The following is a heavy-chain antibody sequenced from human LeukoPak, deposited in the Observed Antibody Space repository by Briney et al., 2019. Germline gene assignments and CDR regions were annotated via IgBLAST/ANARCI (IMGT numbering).Heavy chain of an antibody. CDR3: ARVDANWGVVDY. Sequence: SETLSLTCTVSGGSISSSSYYWGWIRQPPGKGLEWIGYFHYSGTTNYNPSLKSRVTISVDTSKNQFSLKLSSVTAADTAVYYCARVDANWGVVDYWGQGTLVTVS. V-gene: IGHV4-61*05. CDR2: FHYSGTT. CDR1: GGSISSSSYY. J-gene: IGHJ4*02. D-gene: IGHD7-27*01.